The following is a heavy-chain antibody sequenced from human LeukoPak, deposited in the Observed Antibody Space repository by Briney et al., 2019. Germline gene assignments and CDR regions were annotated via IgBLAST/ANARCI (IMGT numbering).Heavy chain of an antibody. CDR1: GFTFSSYG. D-gene: IGHD5-24*01. CDR3: AKDKTNYLEYFQN. V-gene: IGHV3-30*18. Sequence: GGSLRLSCEASGFTFSSYGMHWVRQAPGKGLEWVAVISYDGSNKYYADSVKGRFTISRDNSKNTLYLEMNSLRAEDTAVYYCAKDKTNYLEYFQNWGQGTLVTVSS. CDR2: ISYDGSNK. J-gene: IGHJ1*01.